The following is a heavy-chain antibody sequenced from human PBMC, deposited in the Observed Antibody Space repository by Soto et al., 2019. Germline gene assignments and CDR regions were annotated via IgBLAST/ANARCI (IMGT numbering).Heavy chain of an antibody. CDR2: MNPNSGNT. CDR1: GYTFTSYD. Sequence: ASVKVSCKASGYTFTSYDINWGRQATGQGLEWMGWMNPNSGNTGYAQKFQGRVTMTRNTSISTAYMELSSLRSEDTAVYYCARGDGVVTPFDYWGQGTLVTVSS. CDR3: ARGDGVVTPFDY. J-gene: IGHJ4*02. D-gene: IGHD3-3*01. V-gene: IGHV1-8*01.